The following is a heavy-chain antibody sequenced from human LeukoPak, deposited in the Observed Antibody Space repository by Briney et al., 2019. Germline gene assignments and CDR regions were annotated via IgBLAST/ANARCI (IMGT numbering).Heavy chain of an antibody. Sequence: GASVKVSCKVSGYTLTELSMHWVRQAPGKGLEWMGGFDPEDGETIYAQKFQGRVTMTEDTSTDTAYMELSSLRSEDTAVYYCATYYDFWSGYYSSRSFDYWGQRTLVTVSS. D-gene: IGHD3-3*01. CDR1: GYTLTELS. CDR2: FDPEDGET. J-gene: IGHJ4*02. CDR3: ATYYDFWSGYYSSRSFDY. V-gene: IGHV1-24*01.